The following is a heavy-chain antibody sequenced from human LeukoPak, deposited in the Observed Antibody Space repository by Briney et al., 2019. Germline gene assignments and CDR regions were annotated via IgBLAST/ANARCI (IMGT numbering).Heavy chain of an antibody. CDR1: GFSFSSYG. V-gene: IGHV3-30*18. D-gene: IGHD6-19*01. CDR3: ANEGSGWGVSDYFDY. Sequence: GGSLRLSCVASGFSFSSYGMHWVRQAPGKGLEWVAVISYDGSNKYYADSVKGRFTISRDNSKNTLYLQMNSLRAEDTAVYYCANEGSGWGVSDYFDYWGQGTLVTVSS. CDR2: ISYDGSNK. J-gene: IGHJ4*02.